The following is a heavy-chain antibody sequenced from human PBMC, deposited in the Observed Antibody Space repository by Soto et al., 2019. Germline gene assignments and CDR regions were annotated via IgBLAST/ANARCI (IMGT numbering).Heavy chain of an antibody. V-gene: IGHV4-31*03. Sequence: LSLTCPVSGGSISSGGYYWSWIRQHPGKGLEWIGYIYYSGSTYYNPSLKSRVTISVDTSKNQFSLKLSSVTAADTAVYYCASRYCSSTSCYNWFDPWGQGTLVTVSS. J-gene: IGHJ5*02. CDR1: GGSISSGGYY. CDR2: IYYSGST. CDR3: ASRYCSSTSCYNWFDP. D-gene: IGHD2-2*01.